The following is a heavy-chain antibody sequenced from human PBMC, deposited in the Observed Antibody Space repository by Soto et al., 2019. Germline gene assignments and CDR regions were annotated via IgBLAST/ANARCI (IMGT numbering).Heavy chain of an antibody. Sequence: QVQLVESGGGVVQPGRSLRLSCAASGFSLSNNGMHWVRQAPGKGLEWVAVISYDGSNKYYADSVKGRFTISRDNSKNTLYLQMNSLRAEDTAVYYCASEGSGGSLSGFDPWGQGTLVTVSS. V-gene: IGHV3-30*03. CDR3: ASEGSGGSLSGFDP. CDR2: ISYDGSNK. CDR1: GFSLSNNG. D-gene: IGHD2-15*01. J-gene: IGHJ5*02.